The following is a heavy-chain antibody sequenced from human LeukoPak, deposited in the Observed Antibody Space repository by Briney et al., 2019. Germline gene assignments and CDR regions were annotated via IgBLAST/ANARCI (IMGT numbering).Heavy chain of an antibody. CDR2: ISDDGKKT. CDR1: GFTFTSHW. V-gene: IGHV3-74*01. D-gene: IGHD1-20*01. Sequence: GGSLRLSCAESGFTFTSHWMHWVRQAPGKGLVWVSHISDDGKKTNYADSMKGRFTISRDVAKNTLHLQMNSLRVEDTAVYYCAASFRVTGTTNYYWGQGTMVTVSS. CDR3: AASFRVTGTTNYY. J-gene: IGHJ4*02.